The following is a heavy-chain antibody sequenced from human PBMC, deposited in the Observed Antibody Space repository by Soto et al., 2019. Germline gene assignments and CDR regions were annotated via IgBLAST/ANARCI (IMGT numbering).Heavy chain of an antibody. CDR2: INSDGSST. Sequence: GGSLRLSCAASGFTFSSYWMHWVRQAPGKGLVWVSRINSDGSSTSYADSVKGRFTISRDNAKNTLYLQMNSLRAEDTAVYYCARDLSEYCSSTSCPYYYYYYMDVWGKGTTVTVSS. CDR3: ARDLSEYCSSTSCPYYYYYYMDV. V-gene: IGHV3-74*01. J-gene: IGHJ6*03. CDR1: GFTFSSYW. D-gene: IGHD2-2*01.